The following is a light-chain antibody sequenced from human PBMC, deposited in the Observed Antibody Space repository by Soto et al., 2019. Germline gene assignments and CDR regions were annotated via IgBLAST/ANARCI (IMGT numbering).Light chain of an antibody. J-gene: IGKJ2*01. Sequence: EVVLTQSPGTLSLSPGERATLSCRASQSVSSSFLAWYQQKPGQAPRLLIHAASTGATGIPARFRGSGSGTDFTLTISSLEPEDSAVYFCHQYADSPQTFDQGTKVDIK. CDR2: AAS. CDR3: HQYADSPQT. V-gene: IGKV3-20*01. CDR1: QSVSSSF.